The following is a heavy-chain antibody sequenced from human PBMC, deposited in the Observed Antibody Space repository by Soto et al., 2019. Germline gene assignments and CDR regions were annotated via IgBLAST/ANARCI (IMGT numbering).Heavy chain of an antibody. D-gene: IGHD6-13*01. CDR2: ISGSGGST. Sequence: GGSLRLSCAASGFTYSNYAMSWVRQAPGKGLEWVSSISGSGGSTYYADSVKGRFTISRDNPKNTVFLQMNSLSGEDTALYYCAKVPKGNYCYGVDVWGQGTTVTVSS. J-gene: IGHJ6*02. CDR3: AKVPKGNYCYGVDV. CDR1: GFTYSNYA. V-gene: IGHV3-23*01.